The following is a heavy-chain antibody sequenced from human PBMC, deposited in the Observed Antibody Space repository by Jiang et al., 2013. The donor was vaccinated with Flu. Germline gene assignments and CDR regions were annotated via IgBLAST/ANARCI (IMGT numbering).Heavy chain of an antibody. D-gene: IGHD3-10*01. Sequence: GPGLVKPSETLSLTCTVSGGSISSYYWSWIRQPPGKGLEWIGYIYYSGSTNYNPSLKSRVTISVDTSKNQFSLKLSSVTAADTAVYYCARVSVLGMVRGVMLDVWGQGTTVTVS. CDR1: GGSISSYY. CDR2: IYYSGST. CDR3: ARVSVLGMVRGVMLDV. V-gene: IGHV4-59*01. J-gene: IGHJ6*02.